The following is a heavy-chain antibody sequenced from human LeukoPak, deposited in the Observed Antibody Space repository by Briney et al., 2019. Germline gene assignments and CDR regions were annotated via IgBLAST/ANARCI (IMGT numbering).Heavy chain of an antibody. CDR2: MNPNTGDT. V-gene: IGHV1-8*01. CDR1: GYTFTGYD. CDR3: TRGSLSGSSRDY. Sequence: ASVKVSCKASGYTFTGYDINWVRQATGQGLEWMGWMNPNTGDTGYAQNFQGRVTMTRNSSIDTAYMELSGLRSEDTAVYYCTRGSLSGSSRDYWGQGTLLTVSS. J-gene: IGHJ4*02. D-gene: IGHD1-26*01.